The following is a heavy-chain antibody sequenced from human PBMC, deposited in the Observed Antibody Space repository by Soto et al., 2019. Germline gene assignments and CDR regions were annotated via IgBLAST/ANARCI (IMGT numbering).Heavy chain of an antibody. D-gene: IGHD2-15*01. CDR2: ITNDAKIR. CDR3: VRDDIGDPNGSDI. J-gene: IGHJ3*02. V-gene: IGHV3-33*01. CDR1: GFTFSAYG. Sequence: QVQLVESGGGVVQPGRSLRLSCAPSGFTFSAYGMHWVRQAPGKGLEWVAVITNDAKIRYEGDSVKGRFTISRDNSKNMLYLQMDSLRVEDTALYYCVRDDIGDPNGSDIWGQGTMVTVSS.